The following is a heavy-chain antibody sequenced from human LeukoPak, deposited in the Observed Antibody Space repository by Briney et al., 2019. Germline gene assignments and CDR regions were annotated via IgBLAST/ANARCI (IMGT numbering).Heavy chain of an antibody. CDR3: AKEDYGDYKAYFDY. Sequence: AGGSLRLSCAASGVTCSSYGMHWVRQAPGKGLEWVAFIRYDGSNKYYADSVKGRFTISRDNSKNTLYLQMNSLRAEDTAVYYCAKEDYGDYKAYFDYWGQGTLVTVSS. CDR2: IRYDGSNK. V-gene: IGHV3-30*02. D-gene: IGHD4-17*01. CDR1: GVTCSSYG. J-gene: IGHJ4*02.